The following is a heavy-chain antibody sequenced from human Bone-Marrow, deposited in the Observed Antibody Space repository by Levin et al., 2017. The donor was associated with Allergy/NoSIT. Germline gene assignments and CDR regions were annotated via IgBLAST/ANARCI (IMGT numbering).Heavy chain of an antibody. V-gene: IGHV3-30*04. CDR1: GFTFSSYT. J-gene: IGHJ4*02. CDR3: ARVYGGYDFGF. CDR2: ISYDGRNR. Sequence: GGSLRLSCAASGFTFSSYTMHWVRQAPGKGLEWVALISYDGRNRYYAASVKARFTVSRDNSKNTLYLEMNSLRPEDTATYYCARVYGGYDFGFWGQGTLVTVSS. D-gene: IGHD5-12*01.